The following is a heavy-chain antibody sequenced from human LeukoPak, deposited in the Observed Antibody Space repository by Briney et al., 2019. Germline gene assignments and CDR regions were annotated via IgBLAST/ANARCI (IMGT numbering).Heavy chain of an antibody. V-gene: IGHV3-30-3*01. D-gene: IGHD4-17*01. CDR3: ASGRGHDYGDSI. CDR1: GFIFSSYA. Sequence: GGSLRLSCAASGFIFSSYAMHWVRQAPGKGLEWVAVISYEGSNKYYAGSVKGRFTISRDNSKNTLYLQMNSLRAEDTALYYCASGRGHDYGDSIWGQGTLVSVSS. J-gene: IGHJ4*02. CDR2: ISYEGSNK.